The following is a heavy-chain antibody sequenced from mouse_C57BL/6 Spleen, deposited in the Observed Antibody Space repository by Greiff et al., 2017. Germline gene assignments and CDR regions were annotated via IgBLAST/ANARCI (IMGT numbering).Heavy chain of an antibody. V-gene: IGHV1-15*01. J-gene: IGHJ2*01. CDR2: IDPETGGT. Sequence: QVQLQQSGAELVRPGASVTLSCKASGYTFTDYEMHWVKQTPVHGLEWIGAIDPETGGTAYNQKFKGKAILTADKSSSTAYMELRSLTSEDSAVYYCTRDTYYGSSYYFDYWGQGTTLTVSS. D-gene: IGHD1-1*01. CDR3: TRDTYYGSSYYFDY. CDR1: GYTFTDYE.